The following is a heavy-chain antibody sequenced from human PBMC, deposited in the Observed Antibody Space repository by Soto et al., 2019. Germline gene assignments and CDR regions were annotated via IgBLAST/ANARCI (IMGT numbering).Heavy chain of an antibody. CDR3: VREAYIGYGHAIDH. CDR1: VGTISSYY. Sequence: PSETQSLTGARCVGTISSYYWSWIRQHPGKGLEWIGYNYHSGTTNYNPSLKSRVTISVDTSKNQFSLRLTSVTAADTAIYYCVREAYIGYGHAIDHWGQGILVTVSS. CDR2: NYHSGTT. J-gene: IGHJ4*02. V-gene: IGHV4-59*01. D-gene: IGHD5-12*01.